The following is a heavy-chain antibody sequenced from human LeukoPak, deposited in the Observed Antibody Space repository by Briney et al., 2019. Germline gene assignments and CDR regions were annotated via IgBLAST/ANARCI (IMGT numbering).Heavy chain of an antibody. CDR1: SGSISSSSYY. Sequence: PSETLSLTCTVSSGSISSSSYYWGWIPQPPGKGLEWIGSSYYSGSTYYNPSLKSRVTISVDTSKNQFSLKLSSVTAADTAVYFCARLVTINTVTTARYWYFDLWGRGTLVTVSS. J-gene: IGHJ2*01. CDR2: SYYSGST. CDR3: ARLVTINTVTTARYWYFDL. V-gene: IGHV4-39*01. D-gene: IGHD4-17*01.